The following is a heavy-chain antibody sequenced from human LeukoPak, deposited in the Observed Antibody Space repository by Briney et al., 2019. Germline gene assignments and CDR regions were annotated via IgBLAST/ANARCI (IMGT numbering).Heavy chain of an antibody. Sequence: ATVKVSCKASGYTFTDQWIHWVRRAPGQGLGWLGWINPNSGGTNYAQKFEGRIAMTTDTSINTGYMEMTRLTSDDTAVYYCARAHSSLRLYHFDYWGQGTLVTVSS. CDR1: GYTFTDQW. J-gene: IGHJ4*02. V-gene: IGHV1-2*02. D-gene: IGHD6-13*01. CDR2: INPNSGGT. CDR3: ARAHSSLRLYHFDY.